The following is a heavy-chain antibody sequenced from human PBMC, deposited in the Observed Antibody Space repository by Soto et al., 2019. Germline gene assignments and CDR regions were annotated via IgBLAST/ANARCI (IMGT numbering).Heavy chain of an antibody. CDR3: AHRNWNPGPDAFDI. Sequence: SGPTLGNPTHTLTLTCTFSGFSLSTSGVGVGWIRQPPGKALEWLALIYWNDDKRYSPSLKSRLTITKDTSKNQVVLTMTNMDPVDTATYYCAHRNWNPGPDAFDIWGQGTMVTVSS. V-gene: IGHV2-5*01. CDR2: IYWNDDK. J-gene: IGHJ3*02. D-gene: IGHD1-1*01. CDR1: GFSLSTSGVG.